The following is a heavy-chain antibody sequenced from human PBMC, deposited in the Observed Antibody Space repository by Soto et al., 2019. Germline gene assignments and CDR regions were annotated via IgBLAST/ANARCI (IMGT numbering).Heavy chain of an antibody. Sequence: ASVKVSCTASGYTFTSYYMHWVRQAPGQGLEWMGIINPSCGSTSYAQKLQGRVTMTGDTSTSTVYMELSSLRSEATDEKYCARDGTYNWCDPWGQGTLVTVSS. CDR3: ARDGTYNWCDP. CDR2: INPSCGST. CDR1: GYTFTSYY. V-gene: IGHV1-46*01. J-gene: IGHJ5*02.